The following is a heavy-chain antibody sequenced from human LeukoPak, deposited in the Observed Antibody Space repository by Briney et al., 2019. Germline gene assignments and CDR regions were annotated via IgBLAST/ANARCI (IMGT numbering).Heavy chain of an antibody. Sequence: PGGSLRLSCAASGFTFSNYAMSWVRQAPGKGLEWVSAISGSGGSTYYADSVKGRFTISRDNSKNTLYLQMNSLRVEDTALYYCAKERSFGTWLGDYWGQGTLVTVSS. D-gene: IGHD2/OR15-2a*01. CDR2: ISGSGGST. V-gene: IGHV3-23*01. CDR1: GFTFSNYA. J-gene: IGHJ4*02. CDR3: AKERSFGTWLGDY.